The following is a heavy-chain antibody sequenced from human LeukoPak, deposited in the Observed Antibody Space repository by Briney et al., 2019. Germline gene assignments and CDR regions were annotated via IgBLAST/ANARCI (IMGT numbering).Heavy chain of an antibody. CDR2: ISAYNGNT. Sequence: GASVKVSCKASGYTFTSYGISWVRQAPGQGLEWRGWISAYNGNTNYAQKLQGRVTITTDTSTSTAYMELRSLRSDDTAVYYCARGLYSSSWPFYYYYYYKDVWGKGTTVTVSS. CDR3: ARGLYSSSWPFYYYYYYKDV. D-gene: IGHD6-13*01. CDR1: GYTFTSYG. V-gene: IGHV1-18*01. J-gene: IGHJ6*03.